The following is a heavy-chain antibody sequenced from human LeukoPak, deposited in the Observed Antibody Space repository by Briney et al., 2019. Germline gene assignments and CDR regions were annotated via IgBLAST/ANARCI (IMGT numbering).Heavy chain of an antibody. CDR3: ARGAVASYSDY. CDR1: GGSFSGYY. Sequence: SETLSLTCAVYGGSFSGYYWSWIRQPPGKGLEWIGEINYSGSTKHNPSLKSRVTISVDTSKNQFSLKLNSVTAADTAVYYCARGAVASYSDYWGQGNLVTVSS. CDR2: INYSGST. V-gene: IGHV4-34*01. J-gene: IGHJ4*02.